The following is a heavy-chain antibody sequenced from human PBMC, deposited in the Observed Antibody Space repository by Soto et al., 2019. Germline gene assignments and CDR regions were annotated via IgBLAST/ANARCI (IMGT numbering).Heavy chain of an antibody. CDR2: IKSRTDGGTT. CDR1: GFTFSNAW. CDR3: TTFGLRWGFDY. D-gene: IGHD4-17*01. J-gene: IGHJ4*02. Sequence: EVQLVESGGGLVKPGGSLRLSCAASGFTFSNAWMSWVRQAPGKGLEWVGRIKSRTDGGTTDYAAPVKGRFTISRDDSKNTLYLQMNGLKTVDTAVYYCTTFGLRWGFDYWGQGTLVTVSS. V-gene: IGHV3-15*01.